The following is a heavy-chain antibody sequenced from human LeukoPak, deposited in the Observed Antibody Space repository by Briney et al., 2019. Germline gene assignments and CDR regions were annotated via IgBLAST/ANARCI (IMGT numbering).Heavy chain of an antibody. CDR2: IYYSGST. CDR3: ARGVGAVYYYYYYMDV. CDR1: GGSISSSSYY. V-gene: IGHV4-39*07. D-gene: IGHD1-26*01. J-gene: IGHJ6*03. Sequence: SETLSLTCTVSGGSISSSSYYWGWIRQPPGKGLEWIGSIYYSGSTYYNPSLKSRVTISVDTSKNQFSLKLSSVTAADTAVYYCARGVGAVYYYYYYMDVWGKGTTVTISS.